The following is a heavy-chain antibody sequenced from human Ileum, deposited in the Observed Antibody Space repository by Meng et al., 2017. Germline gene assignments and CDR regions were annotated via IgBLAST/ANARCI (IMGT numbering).Heavy chain of an antibody. CDR3: TTGKDY. CDR1: GFTFSSTW. Sequence: EVQLGEAGGGLVKPGGSLILSCAASGFTFSSTWMTWVRQAPGKGLEWVGRIKITTDAGTPDYAAPVKGRFTISINDSKNTLYLQMNSLKTEDTAVYYCTTGKDYWGQGTLVTVSS. V-gene: IGHV3-15*01. CDR2: IKITTDAGTP. J-gene: IGHJ4*02.